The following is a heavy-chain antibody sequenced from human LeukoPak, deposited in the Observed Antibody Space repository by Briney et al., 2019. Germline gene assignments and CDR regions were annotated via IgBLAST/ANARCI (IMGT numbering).Heavy chain of an antibody. Sequence: ASVKVPCKASGYTFTSYGISWVRQAPGQGLEWMGWISAYNGNTNYAQKLQGRVTTTTDTSTSTAYMELRSLRSDDTAVYYCARLRAVAGIFDYWGQGTLVTVSS. CDR2: ISAYNGNT. CDR3: ARLRAVAGIFDY. CDR1: GYTFTSYG. J-gene: IGHJ4*02. V-gene: IGHV1-18*01. D-gene: IGHD6-19*01.